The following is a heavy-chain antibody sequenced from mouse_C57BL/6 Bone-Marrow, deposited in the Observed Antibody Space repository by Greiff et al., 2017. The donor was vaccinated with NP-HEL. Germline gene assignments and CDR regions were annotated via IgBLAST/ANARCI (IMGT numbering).Heavy chain of an antibody. CDR3: ARFTTAYYYAMDD. J-gene: IGHJ4*01. CDR1: GFTFTAYY. CDR2: IRNKANGYTT. V-gene: IGHV7-3*01. D-gene: IGHD1-2*01. Sequence: EVKLMESGGGLVQPGGSLSLSCAASGFTFTAYYMSWVRQPPGKALEWLGFIRNKANGYTTEYSASVKGRFTISRDNSQSILYLQMNARRAEDSATYDGARFTTAYYYAMDDWGQGTSGTVSS.